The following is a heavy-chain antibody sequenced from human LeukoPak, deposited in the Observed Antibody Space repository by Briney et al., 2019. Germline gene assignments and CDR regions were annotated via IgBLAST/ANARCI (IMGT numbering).Heavy chain of an antibody. CDR1: GFSVSTNY. Sequence: GGSLRLSCAASGFSVSTNYMSWVRQAPGKGLEWVSIIYSGGSTDYADSVQAQITLSRDNFKNTLYLQMKTLRAEVTAVYYCASYGSGSYPWGQGNLVTVSS. CDR2: IYSGGST. CDR3: ASYGSGSYP. D-gene: IGHD3-10*01. J-gene: IGHJ1*01. V-gene: IGHV3-53*01.